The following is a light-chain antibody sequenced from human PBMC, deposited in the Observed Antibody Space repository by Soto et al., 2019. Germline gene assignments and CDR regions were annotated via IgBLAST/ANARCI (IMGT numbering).Light chain of an antibody. V-gene: IGKV1-39*01. Sequence: DIQMTQSPSSLSASVGDRVTITCRASQTITSDLNWYQQRPGKAPKLLIYAASNLQRGVPSRFSGSGSGTDFTLTISRLQPEDVASHYCQTYENLPTFGQGTHWRL. CDR1: QTITSD. CDR3: QTYENLPT. J-gene: IGKJ5*01. CDR2: AAS.